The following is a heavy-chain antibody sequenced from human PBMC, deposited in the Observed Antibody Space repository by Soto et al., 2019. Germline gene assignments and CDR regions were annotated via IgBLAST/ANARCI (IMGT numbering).Heavy chain of an antibody. J-gene: IGHJ4*02. CDR1: NMTFTYAW. D-gene: IGHD3-22*01. Sequence: LRLSCVVYNMTFTYAWMSWVRQAPGKGLEWVGRIKATAYGGATDYAAPVKGRFTISRDDSKNTLYLEMNSLRTEDTATYFCTTDGTSGYYFQYWGLGTLVTV. V-gene: IGHV3-15*01. CDR3: TTDGTSGYYFQY. CDR2: IKATAYGGAT.